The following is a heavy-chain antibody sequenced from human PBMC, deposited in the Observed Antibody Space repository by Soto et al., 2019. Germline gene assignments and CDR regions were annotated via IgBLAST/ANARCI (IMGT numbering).Heavy chain of an antibody. J-gene: IGHJ4*02. Sequence: QVTLEESGPTRVKPTQTLTLTCTFSGFSLATSGVGVGWVRQPPGKALERLALIYWDDDKRYSPSLRSRLTVNKDTSRNQVVLTMPNMDPADTATYYCAHRVGLQGNWNGGYFDFWGQGALVTVSS. V-gene: IGHV2-5*02. CDR1: GFSLATSGVG. D-gene: IGHD1-1*01. CDR3: AHRVGLQGNWNGGYFDF. CDR2: IYWDDDK.